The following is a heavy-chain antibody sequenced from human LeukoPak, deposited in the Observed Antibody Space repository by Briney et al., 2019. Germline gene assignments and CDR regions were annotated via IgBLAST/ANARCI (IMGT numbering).Heavy chain of an antibody. CDR2: ISSSSSTI. J-gene: IGHJ5*02. D-gene: IGHD2-2*01. V-gene: IGHV3-48*01. Sequence: GGSLRLSCAASGFTFSSYSMNWVRQAPGKGLEWVSYISSSSSTIYYADSVKGRFTISRDNAKNSLYLQMNSLRAEDTAVYYCARQDVVVIPAAMSSWFDPWGQGTLVTVSS. CDR1: GFTFSSYS. CDR3: ARQDVVVIPAAMSSWFDP.